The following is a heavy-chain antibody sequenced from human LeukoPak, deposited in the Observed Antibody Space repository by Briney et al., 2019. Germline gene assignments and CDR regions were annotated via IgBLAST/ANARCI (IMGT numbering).Heavy chain of an antibody. D-gene: IGHD3-10*01. CDR2: LFYDRSDK. V-gene: IGHV3-33*01. CDR3: ARDSGDIDHYQTDAFDI. CDR1: GFIFSSYG. J-gene: IGHJ3*02. Sequence: GGSLRLSCAASGFIFSSYGMQWVRQGPGKGLEWVALLFYDRSDKYYADSVKGRFSISRDNSKNTLYLQMNSLRAEDTAVYYCARDSGDIDHYQTDAFDIWGQGTMVTVSS.